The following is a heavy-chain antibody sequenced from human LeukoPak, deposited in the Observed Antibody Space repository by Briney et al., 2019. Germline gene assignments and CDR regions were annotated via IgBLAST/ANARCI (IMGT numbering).Heavy chain of an antibody. V-gene: IGHV3-23*01. CDR2: ISGSGGST. Sequence: GGSLRLSCAASGFTFSSYAMSWVRQAPGKGLEWVSAISGSGGSTYYADSVKGRFTISRDNSKNTLYLQMNSLRAEDTAVYYCAKGPLSIRGVIPRFDYWGRGTLVTVSS. J-gene: IGHJ4*02. CDR3: AKGPLSIRGVIPRFDY. CDR1: GFTFSSYA. D-gene: IGHD3-10*01.